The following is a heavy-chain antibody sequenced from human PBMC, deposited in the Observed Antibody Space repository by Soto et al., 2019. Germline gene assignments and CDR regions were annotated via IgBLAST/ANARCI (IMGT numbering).Heavy chain of an antibody. J-gene: IGHJ4*02. V-gene: IGHV4-59*12. D-gene: IGHD1-26*01. CDR3: AANREGNYIDY. CDR1: GGSISSYY. Sequence: PSETLSLTCTVSGGSISSYYWSWIRQPLGRGLECFGYVSYSGSTNYNPSLKSRVTISVGTSKNQFSLKLSSVTAADTAVYYCAANREGNYIDYWGQGTLVTVSS. CDR2: VSYSGST.